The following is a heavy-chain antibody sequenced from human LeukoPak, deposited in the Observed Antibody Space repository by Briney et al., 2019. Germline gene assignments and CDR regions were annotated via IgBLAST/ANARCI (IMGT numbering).Heavy chain of an antibody. V-gene: IGHV3-53*01. CDR2: IYSGGST. Sequence: GGSLRLSCAASGFTVSSNYMSWVRQAPGKGLEWVSVIYSGGSTYYADSVKGRFTISRDNSKNTLYLQMNSLRAEDTAVYYCARVISYYDILTGRSYYFGYWGQGTLVTVSS. D-gene: IGHD3-9*01. J-gene: IGHJ4*02. CDR3: ARVISYYDILTGRSYYFGY. CDR1: GFTVSSNY.